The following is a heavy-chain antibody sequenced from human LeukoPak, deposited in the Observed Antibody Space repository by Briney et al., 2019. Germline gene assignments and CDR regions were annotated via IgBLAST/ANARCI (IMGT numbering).Heavy chain of an antibody. J-gene: IGHJ6*04. CDR2: THFSGSS. Sequence: SETLSLTCSVSGSSIGRHYWTWIRQPPGKGLEWIGYTHFSGSSNYNPSLKSRATTSLDRAKNQISLTLTSVTAADTAVYYCARLARLALLRGVTGYHSLDVWGKGTKVTVSS. D-gene: IGHD3-10*01. CDR1: GSSIGRHY. V-gene: IGHV4-59*11. CDR3: ARLARLALLRGVTGYHSLDV.